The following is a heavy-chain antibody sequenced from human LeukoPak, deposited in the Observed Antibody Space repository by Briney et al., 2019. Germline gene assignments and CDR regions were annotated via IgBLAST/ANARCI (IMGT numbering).Heavy chain of an antibody. CDR2: INHSGST. CDR3: ARKTYYYDSSGYYRRLSWFDP. J-gene: IGHJ5*02. CDR1: GGSFSGYY. Sequence: PSETLSLTCAVYGGSFSGYYWSWIRQPPGKGREWSGEINHSGSTNYNPSLKSGATISVDTSKNQFSLKLSSVTAEDTAVYYCARKTYYYDSSGYYRRLSWFDPSGQGNLVPVSS. D-gene: IGHD3-22*01. V-gene: IGHV4-34*01.